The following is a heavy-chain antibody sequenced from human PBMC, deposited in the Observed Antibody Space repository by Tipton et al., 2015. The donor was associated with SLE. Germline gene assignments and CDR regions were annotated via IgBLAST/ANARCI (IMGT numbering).Heavy chain of an antibody. CDR3: AKGIPNDY. V-gene: IGHV4-59*12. CDR2: IYYSGTT. J-gene: IGHJ4*02. CDR1: GDSISSYY. Sequence: TLSLTCTVSGDSISSYYWTWIRQPPGKGLEWIGYIYYSGTTSYNPSLRSRAAMSVDASKSHFSLKLTSVTAADTAMYYCAKGIPNDYWGQGTLVIVSS. D-gene: IGHD5-18*01.